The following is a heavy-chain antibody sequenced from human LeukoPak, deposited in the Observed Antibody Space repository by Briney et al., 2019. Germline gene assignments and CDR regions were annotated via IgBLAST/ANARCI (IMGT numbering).Heavy chain of an antibody. CDR2: INPILGTV. Sequence: GSSVKVSCKASGGTFSNYAFSWVRQAPGQGLEWMGVINPILGTVNYAQNFQARVTITADKSTSTAYMELSSLRSDDTAVYYCGRHGGYTNGYLLKNHYQYYMDVWGKGTTVTASS. CDR3: GRHGGYTNGYLLKNHYQYYMDV. V-gene: IGHV1-69*06. J-gene: IGHJ6*03. CDR1: GGTFSNYA. D-gene: IGHD5-18*01.